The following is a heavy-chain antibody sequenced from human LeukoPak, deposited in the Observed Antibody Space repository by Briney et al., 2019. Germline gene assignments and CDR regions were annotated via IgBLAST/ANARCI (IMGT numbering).Heavy chain of an antibody. CDR1: GFTFSSYS. CDR2: ISSSSSYI. Sequence: GGSLRLYCAASGFTFSSYSMNWVRQAPGKGLEWVSSISSSSSYIYYADSVKGRFTISRDNAKNSLYLQMNSLRAEDTAVYYCARDLRADYGDDRFDYWGQGTLVTVSS. D-gene: IGHD4-17*01. V-gene: IGHV3-21*01. CDR3: ARDLRADYGDDRFDY. J-gene: IGHJ4*02.